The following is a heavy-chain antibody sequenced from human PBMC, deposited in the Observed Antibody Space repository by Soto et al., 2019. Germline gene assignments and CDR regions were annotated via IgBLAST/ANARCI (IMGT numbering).Heavy chain of an antibody. J-gene: IGHJ4*02. CDR1: GFTFSSYA. V-gene: IGHV3-23*01. CDR3: AKDHVDTPMTKRVDY. CDR2: ISGSGGNT. Sequence: EVQLLESGGGLVQPGGSLRLSCTASGFTFSSYAMSWVRQAPGKGLEWVSAISGSGGNTYYADSVKGRFTISRDSSKNTLYLQMNSLRAEDTALYYCAKDHVDTPMTKRVDYWGQGTLVTVSS. D-gene: IGHD5-18*01.